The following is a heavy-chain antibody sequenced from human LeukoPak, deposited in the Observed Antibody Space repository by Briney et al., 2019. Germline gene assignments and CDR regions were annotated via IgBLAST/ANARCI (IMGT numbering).Heavy chain of an antibody. D-gene: IGHD5-18*01. V-gene: IGHV4-59*01. J-gene: IGHJ4*02. CDR1: GGSISIYY. Sequence: SGTLSLTCTVSGGSISIYYWTWIRQPPGKGLEWVGHVYYSGSNNYNPSLKGRVTISVDTSKNQFSLRLSSETAADTAVYYCARVCRRYSYCPFDYWGQGTLVTVSS. CDR3: ARVCRRYSYCPFDY. CDR2: VYYSGSN.